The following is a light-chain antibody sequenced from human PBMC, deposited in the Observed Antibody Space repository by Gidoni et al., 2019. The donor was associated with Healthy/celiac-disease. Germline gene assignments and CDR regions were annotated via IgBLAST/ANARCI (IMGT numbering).Light chain of an antibody. CDR3: QAWDSSTAV. CDR1: KLGAKY. CDR2: QDS. V-gene: IGLV3-1*01. J-gene: IGLJ2*01. Sequence: SYELTQPPSVSVSPGHTASIPCSGDKLGAKYACWYQQKPGQSPVLVIYQDSKRPSGIPERFSGSNSGNTATLTISGTQAMDEADYYCQAWDSSTAVFGGGTKLTVL.